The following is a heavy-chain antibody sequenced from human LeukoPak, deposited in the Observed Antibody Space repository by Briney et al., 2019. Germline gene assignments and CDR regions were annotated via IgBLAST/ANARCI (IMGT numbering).Heavy chain of an antibody. CDR2: IYPGDSDT. J-gene: IGHJ4*02. Sequence: GESLKISCKGSGYSFTSYWIGWVRQMPGKGLEWMGIIYPGDSDTRYSPSFQGQVTISADKSISTAYLQWSSLKAPDTAMYYCARLPYASGLRFPFDYWGQGTLVTVSS. V-gene: IGHV5-51*01. D-gene: IGHD4-17*01. CDR1: GYSFTSYW. CDR3: ARLPYASGLRFPFDY.